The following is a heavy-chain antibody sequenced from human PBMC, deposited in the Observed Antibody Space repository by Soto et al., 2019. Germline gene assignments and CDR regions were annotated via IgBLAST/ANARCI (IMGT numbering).Heavy chain of an antibody. D-gene: IGHD2-8*01. CDR1: GGSVSSGSYY. CDR2: IYYSGST. V-gene: IGHV4-61*01. CDR3: ARECMEVTLNLGYYGMDG. Sequence: SETLSLTCTVSGGSVSSGSYYWSWIRQPPGKGLEWIGYIYYSGSTNYNPSLKSRVTISVDTSKNQFSLKLSSVTAADTAVYYCARECMEVTLNLGYYGMDGWGQGTTVTVSS. J-gene: IGHJ6*01.